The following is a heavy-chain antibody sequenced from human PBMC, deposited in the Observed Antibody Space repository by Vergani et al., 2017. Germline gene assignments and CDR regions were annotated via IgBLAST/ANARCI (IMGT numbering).Heavy chain of an antibody. CDR3: ARVIFQRFGELAYYMDV. Sequence: QVQLRESGPGLVKPSETLSLTCAVSGYSISSGYYWGWIRQPPGKGLEWIGSIFHSGNTYYNPSLKSRVTISVDTSKNQFSLKLSSVTAADTAVYYCARVIFQRFGELAYYMDVWGKGTTVTVSS. J-gene: IGHJ6*03. V-gene: IGHV4-38-2*01. CDR1: GYSISSGYY. CDR2: IFHSGNT. D-gene: IGHD3-10*01.